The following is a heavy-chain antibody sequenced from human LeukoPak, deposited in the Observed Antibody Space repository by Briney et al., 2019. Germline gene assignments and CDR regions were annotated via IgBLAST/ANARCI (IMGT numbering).Heavy chain of an antibody. V-gene: IGHV4-30-2*01. D-gene: IGHD2-8*01. Sequence: TLSLTCVVSGGSTSIGGYSWSWIRQPPGKGLEWIGDIYHSGSTYYNPSLKSRITISVDRSKNQFSLKLSSVTAADTAVYYCARVGFTVYSRDAFDIWGQGTMVTVSS. CDR1: GGSTSIGGYS. CDR3: ARVGFTVYSRDAFDI. J-gene: IGHJ3*02. CDR2: IYHSGST.